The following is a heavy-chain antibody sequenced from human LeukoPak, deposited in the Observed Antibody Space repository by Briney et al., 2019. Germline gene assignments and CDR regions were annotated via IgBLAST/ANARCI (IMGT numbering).Heavy chain of an antibody. CDR3: AKSNGYGLVDI. V-gene: IGHV4-34*12. CDR1: GGSFSGYY. D-gene: IGHD3-10*01. CDR2: IFYSGST. J-gene: IGHJ3*02. Sequence: SETLSLTCAVYGGSFSGYYWSWLRQPPGKGLEWIGNIFYSGSTYYSPSLKSRVTISLDTSRNQFSLKLNSVTAADTAVYYCAKSNGYGLVDIWGQGTMVTVSS.